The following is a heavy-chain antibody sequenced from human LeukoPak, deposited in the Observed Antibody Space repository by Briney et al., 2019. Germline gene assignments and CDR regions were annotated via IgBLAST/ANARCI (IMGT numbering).Heavy chain of an antibody. V-gene: IGHV4-59*01. CDR1: GGSFSGYY. J-gene: IGHJ4*02. CDR2: IYHSGST. CDR3: ARDGYSGNDGL. Sequence: SETLSLTCAVYGGSFSGYYWSWIRQPPGKGLEWIGYIYHSGSTKYNPSLKSRVTISVDTSKNQFSLKLSSVTAADTAVYYCARDGYSGNDGLWGQGTLVTVSS. D-gene: IGHD5-12*01.